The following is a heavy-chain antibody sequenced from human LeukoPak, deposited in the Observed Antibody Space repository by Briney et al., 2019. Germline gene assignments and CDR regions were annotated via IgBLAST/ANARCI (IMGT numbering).Heavy chain of an antibody. CDR2: INNGGHST. Sequence: GGSLRLSCAASGLTFSTYAMTWVRQAPGEGLEWVSSINNGGHSTYYADSVKGRFTISRDNSKNTLYLQMNSLRAEDTARYYCAKDPDYGDDYWGQGTLVTVSS. V-gene: IGHV3-23*03. D-gene: IGHD4-17*01. J-gene: IGHJ4*02. CDR1: GLTFSTYA. CDR3: AKDPDYGDDY.